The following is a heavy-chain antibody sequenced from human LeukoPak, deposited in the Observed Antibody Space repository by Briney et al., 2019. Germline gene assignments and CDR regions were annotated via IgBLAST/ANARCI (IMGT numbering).Heavy chain of an antibody. CDR2: ISGDGGST. CDR3: AKDVYYYDSSGFDY. J-gene: IGHJ4*02. Sequence: GGSLRLSCAASGFTFDDYAMHWVRQAPGKGLEWVSLISGDGGSTYYADSVKGRFTISRDNSKNSLYLQMNSLRTEDTALYYCAKDVYYYDSSGFDYWGQGTLVTVSS. D-gene: IGHD3-22*01. CDR1: GFTFDDYA. V-gene: IGHV3-43*02.